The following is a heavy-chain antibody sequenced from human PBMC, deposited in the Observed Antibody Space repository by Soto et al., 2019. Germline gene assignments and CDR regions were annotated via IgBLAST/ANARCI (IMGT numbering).Heavy chain of an antibody. CDR3: ARWGGDCSSTSCYGYYGMDV. CDR1: GGSVSSPF. J-gene: IGHJ6*02. Sequence: GETQTLPDAGSGGSVSSPFIGWVHPGPGKGLGCMGIIYPGDSDTRYSPSFQGQVTISADKSISPAYLQWSSLKASDTAMYYCARWGGDCSSTSCYGYYGMDVWGQGTSVTGSS. CDR2: IYPGDSDT. V-gene: IGHV5-51*07. D-gene: IGHD2-2*01.